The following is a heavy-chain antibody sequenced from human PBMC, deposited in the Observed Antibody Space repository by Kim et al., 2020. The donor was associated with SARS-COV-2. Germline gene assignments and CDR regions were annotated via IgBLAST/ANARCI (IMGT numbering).Heavy chain of an antibody. V-gene: IGHV4-59*13. CDR1: GDSISSYY. CDR2: IYYGGST. D-gene: IGHD1-26*01. CDR3: ARDRVVGGMDV. J-gene: IGHJ6*02. Sequence: SETLSLTCTVSGDSISSYYWSWIRQPPGKGLEWIGNIYYGGSTNYNPSLKSRVTISVDTSKNQFSLKLSSVTAADTAVYYCARDRVVGGMDVWGQGTTVTVSS.